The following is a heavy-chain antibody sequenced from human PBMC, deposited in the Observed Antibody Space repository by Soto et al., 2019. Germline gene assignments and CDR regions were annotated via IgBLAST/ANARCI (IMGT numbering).Heavy chain of an antibody. V-gene: IGHV4-31*03. Sequence: PSETLSLTCTVSGGSISSGGYYWSWIRQHPGKGLEWIGYIYYSGSTYYNPSLKSRVTISVDTSKNQFSLKLSSVTAADTAVYYCARDKRGAAVDYWGQGTLVTVSS. CDR1: GGSISSGGYY. CDR2: IYYSGST. J-gene: IGHJ4*02. D-gene: IGHD6-13*01. CDR3: ARDKRGAAVDY.